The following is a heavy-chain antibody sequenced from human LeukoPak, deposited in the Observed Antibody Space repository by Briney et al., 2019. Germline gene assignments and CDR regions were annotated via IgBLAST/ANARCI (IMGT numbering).Heavy chain of an antibody. V-gene: IGHV1-69*05. D-gene: IGHD6-19*01. CDR2: IIPIFGTA. CDR1: GGTFSSYA. CDR3: ASVAVAGTPPRY. J-gene: IGHJ4*02. Sequence: EASVKVSCKASGGTFSSYAISWVRQAPGQGLEWMGGIIPIFGTANYAQKFQGRVTITTDESTSTAYMELSSLRSEDTAVYYCASVAVAGTPPRYWGQGTLVTDSS.